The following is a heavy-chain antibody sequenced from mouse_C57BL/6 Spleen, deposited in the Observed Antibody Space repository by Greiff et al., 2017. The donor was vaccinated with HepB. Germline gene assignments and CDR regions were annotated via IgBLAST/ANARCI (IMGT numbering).Heavy chain of an antibody. D-gene: IGHD4-1*01. J-gene: IGHJ2*01. Sequence: EVMLVESGGGLVKPGGSLKLSCAASGFTFSSYTMSWVRQTPEKRLEWVATISGGGGNTYYPDSVKGRFTISRDKAKNTLYLQMSSLRSEDTAFYYCARQGLTGVYFDYWGQGTTLTVSS. V-gene: IGHV5-9*01. CDR1: GFTFSSYT. CDR3: ARQGLTGVYFDY. CDR2: ISGGGGNT.